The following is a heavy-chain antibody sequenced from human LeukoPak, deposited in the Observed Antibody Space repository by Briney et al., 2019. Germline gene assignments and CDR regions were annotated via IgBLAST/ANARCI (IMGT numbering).Heavy chain of an antibody. CDR2: ISGSGGST. D-gene: IGHD3-16*01. J-gene: IGHJ5*02. CDR3: AKDFGATRRDNWFDP. V-gene: IGHV3-23*01. Sequence: GGSLRLSCAASGFTFSSYAMSWVRQAPGKGLEWVSAISGSGGSTYYADSVKGQFTISRDNSKNTLYLQMNSLRAEDTAVYYCAKDFGATRRDNWFDPWGQGTLVTVSS. CDR1: GFTFSSYA.